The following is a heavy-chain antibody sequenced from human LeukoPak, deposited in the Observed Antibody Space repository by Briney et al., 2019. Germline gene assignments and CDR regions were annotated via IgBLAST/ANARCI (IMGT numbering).Heavy chain of an antibody. Sequence: PGGSLRLSCAAGFTLSPYWMTWVRQAPGRGLEWVANIDGDGSDKYYGDSVKDRFSISRDNAENSLFLQMNNLRVEDSAVYYCARGGSGSSKYWVFWGQGTLVTVSS. CDR1: GFTLSPYW. J-gene: IGHJ4*02. D-gene: IGHD2-8*02. CDR2: IDGDGSDK. CDR3: ARGGSGSSKYWVF. V-gene: IGHV3-7*01.